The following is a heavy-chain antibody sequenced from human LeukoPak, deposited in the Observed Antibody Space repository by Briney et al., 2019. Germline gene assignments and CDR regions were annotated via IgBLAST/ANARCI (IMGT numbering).Heavy chain of an antibody. D-gene: IGHD3-10*01. V-gene: IGHV1-18*01. J-gene: IGHJ5*02. CDR2: ISAYNGDT. CDR1: GYTFTSYG. CDR3: ARGGNYYGSGTHSPYWFDP. Sequence: ASVKVSCKASGYTFTSYGFSWVRQAPGQGLEWMGWISAYNGDTNYPQNLQDRVTMTIDTSTTTAYMELRSLRSDDTAVYYCARGGNYYGSGTHSPYWFDPWGQGTLVTVSS.